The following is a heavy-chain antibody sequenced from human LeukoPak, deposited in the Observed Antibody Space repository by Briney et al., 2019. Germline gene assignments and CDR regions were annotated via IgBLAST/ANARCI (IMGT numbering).Heavy chain of an antibody. D-gene: IGHD3-22*01. CDR3: ARRGSKYYDSRRSYYFDY. J-gene: IGHJ4*02. CDR2: SYYSGST. V-gene: IGHV4-59*12. CDR1: AGSITTYC. Sequence: SESLSLTCTVSAGSITTYCWSWVRQPPGKGLEWIGYSYYSGSTNYNPSLKSRVTISVDTSKNQFSLKLSSVTAADTAVYYCARRGSKYYDSRRSYYFDYWGQGTLVTVSS.